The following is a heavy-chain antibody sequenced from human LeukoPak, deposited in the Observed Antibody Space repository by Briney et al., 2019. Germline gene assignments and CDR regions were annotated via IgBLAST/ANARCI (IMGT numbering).Heavy chain of an antibody. J-gene: IGHJ4*02. V-gene: IGHV4-59*12. D-gene: IGHD3-10*01. CDR2: IYYSGST. CDR3: ARERITMVRGVRHPSRSEGVDY. Sequence: SETLSLTCTVSGGSISSYYWSWIWQPPGKGLEWLGYIYYSGSTYYNPSLKSRVTISVDTSKNQFSLKLSSVTAADTAVYYCARERITMVRGVRHPSRSEGVDYWGQGTLVTVSS. CDR1: GGSISSYY.